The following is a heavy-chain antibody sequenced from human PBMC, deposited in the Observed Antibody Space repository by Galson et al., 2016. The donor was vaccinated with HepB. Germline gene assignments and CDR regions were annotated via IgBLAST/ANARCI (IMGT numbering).Heavy chain of an antibody. Sequence: SLRLSCAASGFSFSNAWMNWVRQAPGKGLEWVGRIKSKPDGGTRDYAAPVKGRFSVSRDDSENTLYLQMNSLRAEDTAVYYCAKDHAFLGLYFYGMDVWGQGTTVTVSS. CDR3: AKDHAFLGLYFYGMDV. J-gene: IGHJ6*02. CDR1: GFSFSNAW. V-gene: IGHV3-15*07. CDR2: IKSKPDGGTR. D-gene: IGHD3-9*01.